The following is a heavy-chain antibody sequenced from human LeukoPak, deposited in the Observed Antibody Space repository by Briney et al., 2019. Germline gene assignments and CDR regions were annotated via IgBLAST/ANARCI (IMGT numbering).Heavy chain of an antibody. Sequence: PGGSLRLSCAASGFTFSSYAMSWVRQAPGKGLEWVSYISSSSSTIYYADSVKGRFTISRDNAKNSLYLQMNSLRAEDTAVYYCARDYGGSEGVIFDYWGQGTLVTVSS. CDR3: ARDYGGSEGVIFDY. V-gene: IGHV3-48*01. CDR2: ISSSSSTI. CDR1: GFTFSSYA. J-gene: IGHJ4*02. D-gene: IGHD4-23*01.